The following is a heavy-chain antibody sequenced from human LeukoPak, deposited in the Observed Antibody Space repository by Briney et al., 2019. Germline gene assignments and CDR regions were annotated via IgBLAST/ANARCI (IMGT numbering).Heavy chain of an antibody. Sequence: SETLSLTCTVSGGSISSSSYYWGWIRQPPGKGLEWIGSIYYSGSTYYNPSLKSRVTISVDTSKNQFSLKLSSVTAADTAVYYGARQSIAVAGTGAVGDYWGQGTLVTVSS. V-gene: IGHV4-39*01. J-gene: IGHJ4*02. CDR3: ARQSIAVAGTGAVGDY. CDR1: GGSISSSSYY. CDR2: IYYSGST. D-gene: IGHD6-19*01.